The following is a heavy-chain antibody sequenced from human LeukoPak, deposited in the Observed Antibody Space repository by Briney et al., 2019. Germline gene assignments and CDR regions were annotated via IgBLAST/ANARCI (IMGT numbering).Heavy chain of an antibody. V-gene: IGHV4-34*01. Sequence: SETPSLTCAVYGGSFSGYYWSWIRQPPGKGLEWIGEINHSGSTNYNPSLKSRVTISVDTSKNQFSLKLSSVTAADTAVYYCARGRREFGYWGQGTLVTVSS. CDR1: GGSFSGYY. J-gene: IGHJ4*02. D-gene: IGHD1-26*01. CDR2: INHSGST. CDR3: ARGRREFGY.